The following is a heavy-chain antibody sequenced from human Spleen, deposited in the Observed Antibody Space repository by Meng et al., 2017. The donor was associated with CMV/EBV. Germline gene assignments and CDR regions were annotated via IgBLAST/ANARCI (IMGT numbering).Heavy chain of an antibody. D-gene: IGHD3-16*01. V-gene: IGHV4-61*01. CDR3: ARAEASYASNWFDP. Sequence: SGCSVNRISYDWNWIRQPPGKGLEWIGYIYNRGSTNYNPSLESRVNISLDTSKNQFSLTLTSVTAADTALYFCARAEASYASNWFDPWGQGILVTVSS. CDR1: GCSVNRISYD. J-gene: IGHJ5*02. CDR2: IYNRGST.